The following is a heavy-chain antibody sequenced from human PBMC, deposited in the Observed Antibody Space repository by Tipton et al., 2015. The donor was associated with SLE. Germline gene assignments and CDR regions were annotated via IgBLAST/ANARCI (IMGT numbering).Heavy chain of an antibody. CDR3: AREKGYNWPFDF. J-gene: IGHJ4*02. CDR2: IYTGGST. V-gene: IGHV4-4*08. CDR1: GDSVNDYY. Sequence: TLSLTCTVSGDSVNDYYWNWIRQAPGKGLEWVGYIYTGGSTHYNPSLRSRVTISVDTSNNQFSLKLRSVSAADTAVYYCAREKGYNWPFDFWGQGTLVTVSS. D-gene: IGHD5-24*01.